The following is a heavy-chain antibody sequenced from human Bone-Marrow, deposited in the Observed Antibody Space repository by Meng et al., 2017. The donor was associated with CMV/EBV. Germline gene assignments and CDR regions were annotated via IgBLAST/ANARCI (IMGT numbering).Heavy chain of an antibody. Sequence: GESLKISCAASGFTFDDYAMHWVRQAPGKGLEWVSGISWNSGSIGYADSVKGRFTISRDNAKNSLYLQMNSLRAEDTALYYCAKAIEYCSSTSCYALLDYWGQRTLVTVSS. CDR1: GFTFDDYA. V-gene: IGHV3-9*01. J-gene: IGHJ4*02. D-gene: IGHD2-2*01. CDR2: ISWNSGSI. CDR3: AKAIEYCSSTSCYALLDY.